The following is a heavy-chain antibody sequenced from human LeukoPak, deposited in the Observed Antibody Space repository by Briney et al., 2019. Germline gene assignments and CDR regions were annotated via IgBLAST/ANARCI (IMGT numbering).Heavy chain of an antibody. CDR3: ARGRNIEMTTMSGGSDY. J-gene: IGHJ4*02. CDR1: GYTFTDYY. V-gene: IGHV1-2*02. Sequence: ASVRVSCKASGYTFTDYYMHWVRQAPGQGLEWMGWLNPHSGDTNYAQKFQGRVSMTRASSISTAYMDLSDLRSDDTVVYSCARGRNIEMTTMSGGSDYWGQGTLVTVSS. CDR2: LNPHSGDT. D-gene: IGHD5-24*01.